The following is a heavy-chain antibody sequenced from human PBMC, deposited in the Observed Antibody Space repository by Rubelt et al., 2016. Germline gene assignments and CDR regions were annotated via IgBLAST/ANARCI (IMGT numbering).Heavy chain of an antibody. CDR2: IKSDGSEK. J-gene: IGHJ4*02. V-gene: IGHV3-7*01. CDR3: ARDGDNFDY. Sequence: EVQLVESGGDLVQPGGSLRLSCAASRVTFSGYWMGWVRQSPGKGLAWVADIKSDGSEKYYADSVEGRFTISRDNAENSLSLQMNSLGAEDTAVYYCARDGDNFDYWGQGTLVTVSS. CDR1: RVTFSGYW. D-gene: IGHD2-21*01.